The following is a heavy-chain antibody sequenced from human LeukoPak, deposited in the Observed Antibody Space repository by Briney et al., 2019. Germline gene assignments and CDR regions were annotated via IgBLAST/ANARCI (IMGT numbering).Heavy chain of an antibody. CDR1: GFTFGDYG. J-gene: IGHJ4*02. CDR3: TRGDYYDSSGYYLLFDY. D-gene: IGHD3-22*01. V-gene: IGHV3-49*04. CDR2: IRSKPYGGTT. Sequence: PRRSLRLSCTASGFTFGDYGMGWVRQAPGEGLEWVGFIRSKPYGGTTEYAASVKGRFTISRDDSESIAYLQMNSLKTEDTAVYYCTRGDYYDSSGYYLLFDYWGQGTLVTVSS.